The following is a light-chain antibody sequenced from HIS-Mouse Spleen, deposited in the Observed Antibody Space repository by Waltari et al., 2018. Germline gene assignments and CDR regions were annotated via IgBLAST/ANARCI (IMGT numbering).Light chain of an antibody. V-gene: IGLV2-11*01. CDR3: CSYAGSYTYV. J-gene: IGLJ1*01. CDR1: SSDVGGYNY. Sequence: QSALTQPRSVSGSPGQSVTISCTGTSSDVGGYNYVSWYQQHPGKAPKLMFYDVSKRPSGVPDRFSGSKSGNTASLTISGLQAEDEADYYCCSYAGSYTYVFGTGTNVTVL. CDR2: DVS.